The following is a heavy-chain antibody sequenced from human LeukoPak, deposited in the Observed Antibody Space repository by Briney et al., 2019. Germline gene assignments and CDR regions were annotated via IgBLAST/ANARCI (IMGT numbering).Heavy chain of an antibody. D-gene: IGHD6-19*01. CDR3: ARWAYSSGWYWIDY. V-gene: IGHV3-7*05. CDR1: GFTLETYW. J-gene: IGHJ4*02. Sequence: GGSLRLSCAASGFTLETYWMTWARQAPGKGLEWVANVRKDGSEKYYVDSVKGRFTISRDNAKNSLHLQMNSLRAEDTDVYYCARWAYSSGWYWIDYWGQGTLVTVSS. CDR2: VRKDGSEK.